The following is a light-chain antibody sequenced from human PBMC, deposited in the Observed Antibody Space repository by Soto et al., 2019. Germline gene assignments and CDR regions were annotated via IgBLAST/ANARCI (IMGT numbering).Light chain of an antibody. V-gene: IGLV2-11*01. CDR3: CSYAGSYKGYV. Sequence: QSVLTQPRSVSGSPGQSVTISCTGTSSDVGGYNYVSWYQQHPGKAPKLMIYDASKRPSGVPDRFSGSKSGNTASLTISGLQAEDEADYYCCSYAGSYKGYVFGTGTKVTVL. CDR1: SSDVGGYNY. CDR2: DAS. J-gene: IGLJ1*01.